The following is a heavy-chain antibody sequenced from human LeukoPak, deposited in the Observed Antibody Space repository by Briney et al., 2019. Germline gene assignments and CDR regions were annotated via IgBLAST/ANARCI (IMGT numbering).Heavy chain of an antibody. J-gene: IGHJ3*02. V-gene: IGHV4-39*07. D-gene: IGHD6-19*01. CDR3: ARDPPYGWASPDAFDI. CDR1: GASISRATYY. Sequence: SETLSLTCTVSGASISRATYYWGWVRRPPGKGLEWIGNIYYSGSTYYTPSLRSRVPLSVDTSKTQFSLNLRSVTAADTAVYYCARDPPYGWASPDAFDIWGQGTMVVVSS. CDR2: IYYSGST.